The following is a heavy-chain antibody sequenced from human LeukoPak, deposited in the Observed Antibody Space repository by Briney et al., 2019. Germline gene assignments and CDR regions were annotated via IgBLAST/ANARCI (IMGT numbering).Heavy chain of an antibody. CDR3: ARSSAWRDYFDY. CDR2: ISYDGGNK. CDR1: GFTFSSYA. V-gene: IGHV3-30-3*01. J-gene: IGHJ4*02. Sequence: GGSLRLSCAASGFTFSSYAMHWVRQAPGKGLEWVTLISYDGGNKYYTDSVKGRFTISRDNSKNTLYLQMNSLRAEDTAVYYCARSSAWRDYFDYWGQGTLVTVSS. D-gene: IGHD1-1*01.